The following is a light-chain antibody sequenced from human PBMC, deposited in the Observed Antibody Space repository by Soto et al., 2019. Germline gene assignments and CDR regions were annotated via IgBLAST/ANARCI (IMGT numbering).Light chain of an antibody. V-gene: IGLV2-14*03. CDR2: DVN. CDR1: SSDVGRYNY. CDR3: SSFTASTTQV. Sequence: QSALTQPASVSGSPGQSITISCTGTSSDVGRYNYVSWYQQHPGKAPKLMIYDVNTRPSGVSNRFSGSKSGNTASLTISGLQAEDKADYYCSSFTASTTQVFGPGTKVTVL. J-gene: IGLJ1*01.